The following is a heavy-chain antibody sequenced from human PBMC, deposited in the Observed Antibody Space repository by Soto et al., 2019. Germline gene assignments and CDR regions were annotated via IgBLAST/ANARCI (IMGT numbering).Heavy chain of an antibody. V-gene: IGHV3-13*01. J-gene: IGHJ4*02. CDR3: AKDFRGWPQNFDY. D-gene: IGHD6-19*01. Sequence: GGSLRLSCAASGFSFSSHDMHWVRQATGKGLEWVSGVGTVGDTYYSGSVKGRFTISRDNSKNTLYLQMNSLRAEDTAVYYCAKDFRGWPQNFDYWGQGTLVTVSS. CDR1: GFSFSSHD. CDR2: VGTVGDT.